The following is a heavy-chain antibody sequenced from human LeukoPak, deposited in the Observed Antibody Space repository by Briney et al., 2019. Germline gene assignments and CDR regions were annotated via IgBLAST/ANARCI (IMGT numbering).Heavy chain of an antibody. CDR2: INHRGST. Sequence: SETLSLTCAVYGGSFSGYYWSWIRQPPGKGLEWIGEINHRGSTNYNPSLKSRVTISVDTSKNQFSLKLSSVAAADTAVYYCARCTKVQDDRSILFFDYWGQGTLVTVSS. CDR1: GGSFSGYY. J-gene: IGHJ4*02. D-gene: IGHD3-22*01. V-gene: IGHV4-34*01. CDR3: ARCTKVQDDRSILFFDY.